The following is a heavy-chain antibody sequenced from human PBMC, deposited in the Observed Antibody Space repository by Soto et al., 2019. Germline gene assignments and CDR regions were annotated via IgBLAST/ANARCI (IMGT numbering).Heavy chain of an antibody. J-gene: IGHJ3*02. CDR1: GGTFSSYA. Sequence: SVKVSCKASGGTFSSYAISWVRQAPGQGLEWMGGIIPIFGTANYAQKFQGRVTITADKSTSTAYMELSSLRSEDTAVYYCARDRGYSGYVHDAFDIWGQGTMVTVSS. CDR2: IIPIFGTA. V-gene: IGHV1-69*06. D-gene: IGHD5-12*01. CDR3: ARDRGYSGYVHDAFDI.